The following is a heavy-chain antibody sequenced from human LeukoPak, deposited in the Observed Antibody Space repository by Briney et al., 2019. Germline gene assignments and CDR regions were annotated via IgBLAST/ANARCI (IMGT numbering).Heavy chain of an antibody. J-gene: IGHJ5*02. Sequence: SQTLSLTFACSVYSVSSNSFSWNWIRQSPSRGLEWLGRIYYRSTWYNDYAVSERGRITVNPDTSKNQFSLHLNSVTPEDTAVYYCARRLTQYDCFDPWGQGILVTVSS. V-gene: IGHV6-1*01. D-gene: IGHD2-2*01. CDR3: ARRLTQYDCFDP. CDR2: IYYRSTWYN. CDR1: VYSVSSNSFS.